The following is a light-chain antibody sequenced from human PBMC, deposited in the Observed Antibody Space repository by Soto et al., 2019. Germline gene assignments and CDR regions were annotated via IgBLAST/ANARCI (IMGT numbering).Light chain of an antibody. CDR1: QSVSSNY. V-gene: IGKV3-20*01. J-gene: IGKJ4*01. CDR3: QQYGSSPLT. CDR2: AAS. Sequence: ELVLTQSPGTLSFSPGERANVSWRASQSVSSNYLAWCQQKPGQATRLLIYAASSRDTGIPDRVSGRGSGTDFTLTISRLESEDFAVYHCQQYGSSPLTFGGGTKVDIK.